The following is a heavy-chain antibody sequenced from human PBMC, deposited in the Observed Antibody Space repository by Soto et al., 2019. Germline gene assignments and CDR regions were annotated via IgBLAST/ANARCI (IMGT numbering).Heavy chain of an antibody. J-gene: IGHJ6*02. V-gene: IGHV3-30*18. CDR2: ISYDGSNK. D-gene: IGHD3-22*01. Sequence: GGSLRLSCAASGFPFSSYGMHWVRQAPGKGLEWVAVISYDGSNKYYADSVKGRFTISRDNSKNTLYLQMNSLRAEDTAVYYCAKDQAPSPNYYDSSGYYVYYYYYGMDVWGQGTTVTVS. CDR1: GFPFSSYG. CDR3: AKDQAPSPNYYDSSGYYVYYYYYGMDV.